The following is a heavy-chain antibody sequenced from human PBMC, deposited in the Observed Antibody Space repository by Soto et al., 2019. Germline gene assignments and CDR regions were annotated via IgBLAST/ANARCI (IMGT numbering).Heavy chain of an antibody. CDR3: ATERGPTYYFDY. CDR2: IYSDGST. Sequence: GGSLRLSCAASGFTVSSKYMSWVRQAPGKGLEWVSVIYSDGSTYYADSVKGRFTISRDNSKNALYLQMNSLRAEDTAVYYCATERGPTYYFDYWGQGTLVTVSS. D-gene: IGHD2-21*01. V-gene: IGHV3-53*01. J-gene: IGHJ4*02. CDR1: GFTVSSKY.